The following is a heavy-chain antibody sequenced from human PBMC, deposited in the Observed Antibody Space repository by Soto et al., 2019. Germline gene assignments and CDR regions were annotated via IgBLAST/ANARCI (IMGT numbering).Heavy chain of an antibody. CDR1: GFTFSSYS. Sequence: EVQLVESGGGLVKPGGSLRLSCAASGFTFSSYSMNWVRQAPGKGLEWVSSISSSSSYIYYADSVKGRFTISRDNAKNSLYLQMNSLRSEDTAVYYCARDGSYGVSWDAFDIWGQGTMVTVSS. D-gene: IGHD1-26*01. CDR3: ARDGSYGVSWDAFDI. CDR2: ISSSSSYI. J-gene: IGHJ3*02. V-gene: IGHV3-21*01.